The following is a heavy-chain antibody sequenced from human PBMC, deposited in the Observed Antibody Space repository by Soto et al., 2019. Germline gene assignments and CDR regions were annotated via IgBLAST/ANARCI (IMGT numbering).Heavy chain of an antibody. D-gene: IGHD3-10*01. V-gene: IGHV2-70*01. Sequence: SGPTLVNPPQTLTLTCTFSGFSLSTSGMCVSWIRQRPGKALEWLALIDWDDDKYYSTSLKTRLTISEDTSKNQVVLTMTNMDPVDTATYYCARTARGGYYYYGMDVWGQGTTVTVSS. CDR1: GFSLSTSGMC. CDR2: IDWDDDK. J-gene: IGHJ6*02. CDR3: ARTARGGYYYYGMDV.